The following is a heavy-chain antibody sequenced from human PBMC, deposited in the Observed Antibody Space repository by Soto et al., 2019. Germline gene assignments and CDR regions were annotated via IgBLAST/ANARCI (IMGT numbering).Heavy chain of an antibody. J-gene: IGHJ6*02. CDR1: GFTFSNAW. CDR3: NTGSEQLVPRAYYYYGMDV. D-gene: IGHD6-13*01. CDR2: IKRKTDGGTT. V-gene: IGHV3-15*01. Sequence: PGGSLRLSCAASGFTFSNAWMSWVRQAPGKGLEWVGRIKRKTDGGTTDYAAPVKGRFTISRDDSKNTLYLQMNSLKNEDTAVYYCNTGSEQLVPRAYYYYGMDVWGQGTTVTVSS.